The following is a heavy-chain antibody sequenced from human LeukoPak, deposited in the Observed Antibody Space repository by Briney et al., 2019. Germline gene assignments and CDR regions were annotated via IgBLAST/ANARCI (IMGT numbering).Heavy chain of an antibody. CDR3: AKEQAAAAVPAFDI. Sequence: GGSLRLSCAASVFTFTNYAMSWVRQAPGKGLEWVSGITSGGSAFYADSVKGRFTTSRDNSKNTLYPQMNSLRAEDTAIYYCAKEQAAAAVPAFDIWGQGTMVTVSS. CDR1: VFTFTNYA. V-gene: IGHV3-23*01. D-gene: IGHD2-2*01. J-gene: IGHJ3*02. CDR2: ITSGGSA.